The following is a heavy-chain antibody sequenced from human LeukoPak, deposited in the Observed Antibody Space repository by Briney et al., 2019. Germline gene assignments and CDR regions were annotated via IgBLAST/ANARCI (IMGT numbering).Heavy chain of an antibody. CDR2: ISSGTTTI. CDR1: GFTFSSYE. CDR3: ARDQRKLGFDY. D-gene: IGHD7-27*01. J-gene: IGHJ4*02. Sequence: GGSLRLSCTASGFTFSSYEMNWVRQAPGKGLEWVSYISSGTTTIYYADSVKGRLTISRDNAKNSLYLQMNSLRAEDTAVYYCARDQRKLGFDYWGQGTMVTVSS. V-gene: IGHV3-48*03.